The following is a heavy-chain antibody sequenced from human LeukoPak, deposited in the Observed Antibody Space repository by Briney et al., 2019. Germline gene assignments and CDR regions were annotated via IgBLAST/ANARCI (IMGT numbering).Heavy chain of an antibody. D-gene: IGHD3-22*01. Sequence: PSETLSLTCTVSGGSISSYYWSWIRQPPGKGLECIGRIYTSGSTNYNPSLKSRVTISVDTSKNQFSLKLSSVTAADTAVYFCARGSDYYDTSGQFDPWGQGTLVTVSS. J-gene: IGHJ5*02. CDR2: IYTSGST. CDR3: ARGSDYYDTSGQFDP. V-gene: IGHV4-4*08. CDR1: GGSISSYY.